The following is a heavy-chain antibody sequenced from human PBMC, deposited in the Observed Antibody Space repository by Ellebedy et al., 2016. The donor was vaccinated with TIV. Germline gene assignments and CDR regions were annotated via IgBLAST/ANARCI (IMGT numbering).Heavy chain of an antibody. Sequence: ASVKVSCXASGYTFTSYYMHWVRQAPGQGLEWMGIINPSGGSTSYAQKFQSRVTMTRDTSSSTVYMELSSLRSEDTAVYYCARDLFGGVTADYWGQGTLVTVSS. CDR1: GYTFTSYY. J-gene: IGHJ4*02. CDR3: ARDLFGGVTADY. CDR2: INPSGGST. D-gene: IGHD3-16*01. V-gene: IGHV1-46*01.